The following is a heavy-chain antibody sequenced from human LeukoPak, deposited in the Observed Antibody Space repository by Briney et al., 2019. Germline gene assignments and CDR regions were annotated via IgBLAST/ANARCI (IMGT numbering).Heavy chain of an antibody. CDR1: GFTFSSYG. J-gene: IGHJ4*02. V-gene: IGHV3-30*02. Sequence: GGSLRLSCAASGFTFSSYGMHWVRQAPGKGLGWVAFIRYDGSNKYYADFVKGRFTISRDHSKNTLYLQMNSRRAEDTAVYYCAKERDTAMVTIDYWGQGTLVPVSS. CDR3: AKERDTAMVTIDY. CDR2: IRYDGSNK. D-gene: IGHD5-18*01.